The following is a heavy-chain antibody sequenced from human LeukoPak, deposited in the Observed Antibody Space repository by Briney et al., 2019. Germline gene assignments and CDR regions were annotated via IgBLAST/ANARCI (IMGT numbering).Heavy chain of an antibody. J-gene: IGHJ4*02. V-gene: IGHV5-51*01. CDR2: IYPGDSDT. CDR1: GYSFNSYW. Sequence: GESLKISCKGSGYSFNSYWIGWVRQMPGKGLEWMGIIYPGDSDTRYSPSFQGQVTISADKSISTVYLQWSSLKASDTAIYYCARGTDLGHVVSGAFDSWGQGTLVTVSS. CDR3: ARGTDLGHVVSGAFDS. D-gene: IGHD5/OR15-5a*01.